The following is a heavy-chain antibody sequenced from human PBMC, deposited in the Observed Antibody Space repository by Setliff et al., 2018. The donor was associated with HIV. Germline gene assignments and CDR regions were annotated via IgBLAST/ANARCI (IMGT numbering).Heavy chain of an antibody. D-gene: IGHD3-22*01. Sequence: ASVKVSCKASGVTFNYSFITWVRQAPGQGLEWMGGVVPTIHEATYAQKFQGRVTITADESATTVYMEMSGLTSEDTAIYYCARGADASGYFYREYFQHWGQGTLGTVS. CDR1: GVTFNYSF. CDR3: ARGADASGYFYREYFQH. V-gene: IGHV1-69*13. CDR2: VVPTIHEA. J-gene: IGHJ1*01.